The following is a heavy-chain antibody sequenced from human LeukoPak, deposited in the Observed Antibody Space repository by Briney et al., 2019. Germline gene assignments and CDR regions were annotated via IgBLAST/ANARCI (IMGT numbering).Heavy chain of an antibody. CDR3: ARPAGIAAAGEAFDI. CDR1: GGSISSSSYY. CDR2: IYYSGST. J-gene: IGHJ3*02. D-gene: IGHD6-13*01. Sequence: SETLSLTCTVSGGSISSSSYYWGWIRQPPGKGLEWIGSIYYSGSTYYNPSLKSRVTISVDTSKNQFSLKLSSVTAADTAVYYCARPAGIAAAGEAFDIWGQGTMVTVSS. V-gene: IGHV4-39*07.